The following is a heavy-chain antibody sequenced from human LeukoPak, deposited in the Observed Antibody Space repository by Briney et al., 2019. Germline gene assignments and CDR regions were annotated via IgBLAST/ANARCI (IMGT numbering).Heavy chain of an antibody. J-gene: IGHJ6*04. Sequence: ASVKVSCMASGYTLTSYYMHWVRQAPGQGLEWMGIINPSGGSTSYAQKFQGRVTMTRDTSTSTVYMELSSLRSEDTAVYYCAGGHYDILTGYTPGGMGVWGKGTTVTVSS. D-gene: IGHD3-9*01. V-gene: IGHV1-46*01. CDR1: GYTLTSYY. CDR3: AGGHYDILTGYTPGGMGV. CDR2: INPSGGST.